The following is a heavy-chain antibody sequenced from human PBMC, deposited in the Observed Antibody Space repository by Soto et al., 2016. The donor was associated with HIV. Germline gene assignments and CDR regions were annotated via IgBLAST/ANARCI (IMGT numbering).Heavy chain of an antibody. D-gene: IGHD4-17*01. J-gene: IGHJ4*02. Sequence: QVQLVQSGAEVRKPGASVKVSCKASGYTFTDYYLHWVRQAPGQGLEWMGWINPKSGDTTYPQKFQGRVTMTRDTSISTAYMELSSLRSDDTAVYYCARDRSDGHYGDYGYWGQGTLVTVSS. CDR3: ARDRSDGHYGDYGY. CDR1: GYTFTDYY. CDR2: INPKSGDT. V-gene: IGHV1-2*02.